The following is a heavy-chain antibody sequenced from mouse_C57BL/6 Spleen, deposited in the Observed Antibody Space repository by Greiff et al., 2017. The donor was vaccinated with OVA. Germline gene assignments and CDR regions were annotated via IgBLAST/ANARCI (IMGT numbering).Heavy chain of an antibody. D-gene: IGHD2-2*01. V-gene: IGHV5-17*01. CDR2: ISSGSSTI. Sequence: EVKLMESGGGLVKPGGSLKLSCAASGFTFSDYGMHWVRQAPEKGLEWVAYISSGSSTIYYADTVKGRFTISRDNAKNTLFLQMTSLRSEDTAMYYCARPGVTTGYFDVWGTGTTVTVSS. J-gene: IGHJ1*03. CDR1: GFTFSDYG. CDR3: ARPGVTTGYFDV.